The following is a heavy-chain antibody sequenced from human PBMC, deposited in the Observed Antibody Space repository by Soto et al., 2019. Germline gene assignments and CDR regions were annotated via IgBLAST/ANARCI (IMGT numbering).Heavy chain of an antibody. CDR3: ARKPSLSYGMDV. D-gene: IGHD6-6*01. CDR2: ISYDGSNK. V-gene: IGHV3-30-3*01. J-gene: IGHJ6*02. CDR1: GFTFSSYA. Sequence: PGGSLRLSCAASGFTFSSYAMHWVRQAPGKGLEWVAVISYDGSNKYYADSVKGRFTISRDNSKNTLYLQMNSLRAEDTAVYYCARKPSLSYGMDVWGQGTTVTVSS.